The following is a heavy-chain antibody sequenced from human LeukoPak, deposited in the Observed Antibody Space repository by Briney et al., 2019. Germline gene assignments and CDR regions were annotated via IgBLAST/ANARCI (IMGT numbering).Heavy chain of an antibody. CDR2: IYYSGST. J-gene: IGHJ4*02. CDR3: ARAGAYYYDSSGYYYLGY. V-gene: IGHV4-59*01. D-gene: IGHD3-22*01. Sequence: PSETLSLTYTVSGGSISSYYWSWIRQPPGKGLEWIGYIYYSGSTNYNPSLKSRVTISVDTSKNQFSLKLSSVTAADTAVYYCARAGAYYYDSSGYYYLGYWGQGTLVTVSS. CDR1: GGSISSYY.